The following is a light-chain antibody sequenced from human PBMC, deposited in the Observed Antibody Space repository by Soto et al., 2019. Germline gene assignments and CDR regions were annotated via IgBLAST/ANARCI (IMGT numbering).Light chain of an antibody. V-gene: IGLV2-14*01. J-gene: IGLJ2*01. CDR1: SSDVGGYNY. Sequence: QSALTQPASVSGSPGQSITISCTGTSSDVGGYNYVSWYQQHPGKAPKLMIYDVTNRPSGVSNRFSGYKSGNTASLTISGLQAEDEADYYCSSYTGSSTLMVFGGGTKLTVL. CDR3: SSYTGSSTLMV. CDR2: DVT.